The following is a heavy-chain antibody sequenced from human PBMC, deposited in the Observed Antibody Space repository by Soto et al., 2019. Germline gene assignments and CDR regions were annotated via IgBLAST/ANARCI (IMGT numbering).Heavy chain of an antibody. J-gene: IGHJ5*02. CDR3: ARGGYCISTSCYAGRLSKINWFDP. V-gene: IGHV4-30-2*01. D-gene: IGHD2-2*01. CDR1: GCSISSGGYS. CDR2: IYHSGST. Sequence: SETLSLTCAVSGCSISSGGYSWSWIRQPPGKGLEWIGYIYHSGSTYYNPSLKSRVTISVDRSKNQFSLKLSSVTAADTAVYYCARGGYCISTSCYAGRLSKINWFDPWGQGTLVTVSS.